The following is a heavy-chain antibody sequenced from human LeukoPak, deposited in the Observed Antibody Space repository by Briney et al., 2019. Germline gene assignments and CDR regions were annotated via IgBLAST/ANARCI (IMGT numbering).Heavy chain of an antibody. J-gene: IGHJ4*02. D-gene: IGHD3-22*01. CDR2: ISWNSGSI. V-gene: IGHV3-9*01. CDR3: EKDIGYDSSGYFVY. CDR1: GFTFDDYA. Sequence: SLRLSCAASGFTFDDYAMHWVRQAPGKGLEWVSGISWNSGSIGYADSVKGRFTISRDNAKNSLYLQMNSLRAEDTALYYCEKDIGYDSSGYFVYWGQGTLVTISS.